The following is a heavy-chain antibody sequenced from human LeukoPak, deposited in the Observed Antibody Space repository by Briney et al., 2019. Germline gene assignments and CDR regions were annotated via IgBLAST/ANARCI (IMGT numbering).Heavy chain of an antibody. CDR2: IYYSGST. Sequence: KPSETLSLTCTVSGGSISSSSYYWGWIRQPPGKGLEWIGSIYYSGSTYYNQSLKSRVTISVDTSKNQFSLKLSSVTAADTAVYYCARLPIGDYYFDYWGQGTLVTVSS. V-gene: IGHV4-39*01. J-gene: IGHJ4*02. CDR1: GGSISSSSYY. D-gene: IGHD4-17*01. CDR3: ARLPIGDYYFDY.